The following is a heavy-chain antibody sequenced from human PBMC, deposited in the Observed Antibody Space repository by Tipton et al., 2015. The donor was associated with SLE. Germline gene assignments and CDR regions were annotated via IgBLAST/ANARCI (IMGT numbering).Heavy chain of an antibody. CDR2: IYFTGST. J-gene: IGHJ4*02. CDR3: ARVGNYDLDY. D-gene: IGHD3-3*01. V-gene: IGHV4-59*11. CDR1: GGSISTHY. Sequence: TLSLTCTVPGGSISTHYWSWIRQPPGKGLEWIGYIYFTGSTNYDPSLKGRVTISVDTSKKQFSLKLSSVTAADTAVYYCARVGNYDLDYWGQGTLVTVSS.